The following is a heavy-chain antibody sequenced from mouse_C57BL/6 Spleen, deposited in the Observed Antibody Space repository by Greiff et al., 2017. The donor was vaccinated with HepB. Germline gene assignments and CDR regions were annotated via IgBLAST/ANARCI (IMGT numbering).Heavy chain of an antibody. CDR2: IDPANGNT. D-gene: IGHD1-1*01. J-gene: IGHJ3*01. Sequence: VQLQQSVAELVRPGASVKLSCTASGFNIKNTYMHWVKQRPEQGLEWIGRIDPANGNTKYAPKFQGKATIPADTSSNTAYLQLSSLTSEDTAIYYGARSDFHYYGSSYLAYWGQGTLVTVSA. V-gene: IGHV14-3*01. CDR1: GFNIKNTY. CDR3: ARSDFHYYGSSYLAY.